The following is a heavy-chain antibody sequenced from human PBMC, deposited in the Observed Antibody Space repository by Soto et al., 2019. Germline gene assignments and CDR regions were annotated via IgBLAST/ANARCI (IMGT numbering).Heavy chain of an antibody. CDR2: ISYDGSNK. J-gene: IGHJ6*02. Sequence: GGSLRLSCTASGLPHSSFAMMWVRQAPGKGLEWVAVISYDGSNKYYADSVKGRFTISRDNSKNTLYLQMNSLRAEDTAVYYCARGCTNGVCSYYYYYYGMDVWGQGTTVTVSS. D-gene: IGHD2-8*01. CDR1: GLPHSSFA. CDR3: ARGCTNGVCSYYYYYYGMDV. V-gene: IGHV3-30-3*01.